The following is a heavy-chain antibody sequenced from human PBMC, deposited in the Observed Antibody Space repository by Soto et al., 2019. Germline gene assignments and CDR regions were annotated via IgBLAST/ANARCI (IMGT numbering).Heavy chain of an antibody. CDR1: GYTFSSNW. CDR2: IYPDDSET. V-gene: IGHV5-51*01. J-gene: IGHJ4*02. D-gene: IGHD3-16*01. CDR3: AILLDSWGEPHYFDS. Sequence: GESLKISCQASGYTFSSNWIGWVRQMPGKGLEWMGIIYPDDSETRYSPSFQGQVTISADRSFNTAYLQWASLQASDTAIYYCAILLDSWGEPHYFDSSGQGTMVTVSS.